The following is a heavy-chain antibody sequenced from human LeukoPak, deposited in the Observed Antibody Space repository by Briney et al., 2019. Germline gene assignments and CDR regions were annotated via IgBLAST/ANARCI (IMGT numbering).Heavy chain of an antibody. CDR2: ISSSGSTI. Sequence: GGSLRLSCTASGFTFSDYYMSWIRQAPGQGLEWVSYISSSGSTIYYADSVKGRFTISRDNAKNSLYLQMNSLRAEDTAVYYCARDRGDGYNYWLIWGQGTMVTVSS. CDR1: GFTFSDYY. CDR3: ARDRGDGYNYWLI. V-gene: IGHV3-11*01. J-gene: IGHJ3*02. D-gene: IGHD5-24*01.